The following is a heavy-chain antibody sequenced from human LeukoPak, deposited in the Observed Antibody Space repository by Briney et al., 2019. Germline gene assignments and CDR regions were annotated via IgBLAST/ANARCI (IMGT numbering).Heavy chain of an antibody. J-gene: IGHJ4*02. CDR2: ISYDGGNK. D-gene: IGHD3-22*01. V-gene: IGHV3-30-3*01. Sequence: EGSLRLSCAASEFTFSSYPMHWVRQAPGKGLEWVAIISYDGGNKYYADSVKGRFTISRDNSKNTLYLQMNSLRAEDTAVYYCARERRYYYDSSGYYPMDYWGQGTLVTVSS. CDR1: EFTFSSYP. CDR3: ARERRYYYDSSGYYPMDY.